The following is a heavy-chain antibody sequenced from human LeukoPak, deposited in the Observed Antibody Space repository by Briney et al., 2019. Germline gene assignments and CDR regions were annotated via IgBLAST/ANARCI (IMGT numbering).Heavy chain of an antibody. CDR2: TSLRGTNS. Sequence: PGGSLRLSCAASGFTSSWSVIHWVRRAPGEGLEWVARTSLRGTNSYYSPSVKGRFTISGSGDNSQSTLYLQMNSLRPEDTAVYYCASQGYTGTYYRPFDCWGQGTLVTVSS. J-gene: IGHJ4*02. V-gene: IGHV3-30-3*01. D-gene: IGHD1-26*01. CDR3: ASQGYTGTYYRPFDC. CDR1: GFTSSWSV.